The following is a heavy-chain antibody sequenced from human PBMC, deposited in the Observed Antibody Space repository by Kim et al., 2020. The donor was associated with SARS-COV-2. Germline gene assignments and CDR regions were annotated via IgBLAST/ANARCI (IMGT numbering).Heavy chain of an antibody. CDR3: ASRRKSSSFVVEP. J-gene: IGHJ5*02. CDR2: IDPSDSYT. Sequence: GESLKISCKGSGYSFTSYWISWVRQMPGKGLEWMGRIDPSDSYTNYSPSFQGHVTISADKSISTAYLQWSSLKASDTAMYYCASRRKSSSFVVEPWGQGTLVTVSS. CDR1: GYSFTSYW. V-gene: IGHV5-10-1*01. D-gene: IGHD6-13*01.